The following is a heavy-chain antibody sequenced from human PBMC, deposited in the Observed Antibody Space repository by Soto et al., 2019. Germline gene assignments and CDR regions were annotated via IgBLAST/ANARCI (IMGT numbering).Heavy chain of an antibody. Sequence: QITLKESGPTLVKPTQTLTLTCTFSGFSLSTSGVGVGWIRQPPGKALEWLALIYWDDDKRYSPSLKSRLTSXXDXTXXQVVLTMTNMDPVDTATYYCAHIPQSHLLAQWFDPWGQGTLVTVSS. CDR3: AHIPQSHLLAQWFDP. CDR2: IYWDDDK. V-gene: IGHV2-5*02. D-gene: IGHD2-2*01. CDR1: GFSLSTSGVG. J-gene: IGHJ5*02.